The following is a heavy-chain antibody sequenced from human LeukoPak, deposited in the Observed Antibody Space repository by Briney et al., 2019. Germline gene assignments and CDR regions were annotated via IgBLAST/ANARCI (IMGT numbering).Heavy chain of an antibody. CDR2: ITPYNGNT. J-gene: IGHJ4*02. CDR3: ARDLTYYYDSSGYLSYFDY. D-gene: IGHD3-22*01. CDR1: GYTFIKYG. V-gene: IGHV1-18*01. Sequence: ASVKVSCKASGYTFIKYGIIWVRQAPGQGLEWMGWITPYNGNTNYAQKFQGRVTVTTDTSTSTAYMDLRSLRSDDTAVYYCARDLTYYYDSSGYLSYFDYWGQGTLVTVSS.